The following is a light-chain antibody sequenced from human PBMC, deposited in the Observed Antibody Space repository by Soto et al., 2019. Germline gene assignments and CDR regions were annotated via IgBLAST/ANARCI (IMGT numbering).Light chain of an antibody. J-gene: IGKJ3*01. CDR1: RDINNY. V-gene: IGKV1-27*01. CDR2: AAS. CDR3: QKYKSAPFT. Sequence: DIQMTQSPSSLSASVGDRVTITCRARRDINNYLAWYQQKPGKVPKLLIYAASTLQSGVPSRFSGSGSGTDFTLTISILQPEDVATYYCQKYKSAPFTFGPGTKVDIK.